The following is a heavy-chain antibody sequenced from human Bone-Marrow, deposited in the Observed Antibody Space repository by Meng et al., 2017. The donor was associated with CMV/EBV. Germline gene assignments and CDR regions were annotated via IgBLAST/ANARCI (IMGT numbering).Heavy chain of an antibody. J-gene: IGHJ4*02. D-gene: IGHD3-16*01. V-gene: IGHV1-69*01. CDR1: GGPFSSYG. CDR2: IIPIFGTA. CDR3: AWGGRWYRFDY. Sequence: VQVGGAGGEGKKPGAPVKGSRKASGGPFSSYGISRVVQAPGQGVEWMGGIIPIFGTANYAQKFQGRVTITADESTSTAYMGLSSLRSEDTAVYYCAWGGRWYRFDYWGQGTLVTVSS.